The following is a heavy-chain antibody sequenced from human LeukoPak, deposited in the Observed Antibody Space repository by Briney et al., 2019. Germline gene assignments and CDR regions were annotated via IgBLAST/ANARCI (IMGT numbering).Heavy chain of an antibody. D-gene: IGHD6-19*01. CDR2: ISSSGRTI. V-gene: IGHV3-48*03. CDR3: ARERLSAFDI. CDR1: GFTLSSYE. J-gene: IGHJ3*02. Sequence: GGSLRLSCAASGFTLSSYEMNWVRQAPGKGLEWVSYISSSGRTIYYADSVKGRFTISRDNAKNSLYLQMNSLRAEDTAVYYCARERLSAFDIWGQGNPGHRLL.